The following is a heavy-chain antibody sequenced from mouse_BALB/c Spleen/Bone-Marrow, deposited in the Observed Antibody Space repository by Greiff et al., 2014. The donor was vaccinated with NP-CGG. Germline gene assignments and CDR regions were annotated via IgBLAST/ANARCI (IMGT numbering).Heavy chain of an antibody. D-gene: IGHD1-1*01. Sequence: EVQLVESGGGLVQPGGSLKLSCAASRFTFSSYGMSWVRQTPDKRLELVATINSNGGSTYYPDSVKGRFTTSRDNAKNTLYLQMSSLKSEDTAMYYCARDRYYGYAMDYWGQGTSVTVSS. CDR2: INSNGGST. CDR1: RFTFSSYG. V-gene: IGHV5-6-3*01. CDR3: ARDRYYGYAMDY. J-gene: IGHJ4*01.